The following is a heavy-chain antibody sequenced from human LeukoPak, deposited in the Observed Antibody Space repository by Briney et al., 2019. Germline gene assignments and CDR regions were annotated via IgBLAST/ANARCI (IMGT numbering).Heavy chain of an antibody. Sequence: PGGSLRLSCAASGFTFSSYSMNWVRQAPGRGLEWVSYISSGSSTIYYADSVKGRFTISRDNAKNSLYLQMNSLRDEDTAVYYCPRVRLRTLWWFDPWGQGTLVTVSS. CDR1: GFTFSSYS. V-gene: IGHV3-48*02. D-gene: IGHD2/OR15-2a*01. J-gene: IGHJ5*02. CDR2: ISSGSSTI. CDR3: PRVRLRTLWWFDP.